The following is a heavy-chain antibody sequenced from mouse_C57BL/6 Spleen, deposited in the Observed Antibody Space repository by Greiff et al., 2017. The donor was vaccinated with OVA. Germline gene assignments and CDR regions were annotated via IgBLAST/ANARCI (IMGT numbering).Heavy chain of an antibody. CDR1: GYTFTEYT. CDR2: FYPGSGSI. V-gene: IGHV1-62-2*01. J-gene: IGHJ2*01. Sequence: QVQLQQSGAELVKPGASVKLSCKACGYTFTEYTIHWVKQRSGQGLEWIGWFYPGSGSIKYNEKFKDKATLTADKSSSTVYMELSRLTAEDSAVYFWARHEEIYYYGSSPSYFDDWGQGTTLTVSS. D-gene: IGHD1-1*01. CDR3: ARHEEIYYYGSSPSYFDD.